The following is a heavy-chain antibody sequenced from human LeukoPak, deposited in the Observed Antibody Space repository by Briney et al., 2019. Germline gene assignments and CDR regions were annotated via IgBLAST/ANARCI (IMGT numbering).Heavy chain of an antibody. Sequence: PGGSLRLSCAASGFTFSPVWMHWVRQAPGKGLMWVSHIINDGSYTTYADSVKGRFTISRDNSKNTLYLQTNSLRAEDTAVYYCARDRRYYDSSGYPDYWGQGTLVTVSS. CDR1: GFTFSPVW. V-gene: IGHV3-74*01. CDR2: IINDGSYT. D-gene: IGHD3-22*01. CDR3: ARDRRYYDSSGYPDY. J-gene: IGHJ4*02.